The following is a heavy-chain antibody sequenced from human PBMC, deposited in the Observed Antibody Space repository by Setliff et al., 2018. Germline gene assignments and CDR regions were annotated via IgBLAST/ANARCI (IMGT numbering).Heavy chain of an antibody. J-gene: IGHJ6*03. V-gene: IGHV4-4*02. CDR3: VRTDYSDGRYSMDV. Sequence: SETLSLTCAVSGDSISSGNRWSWVRQPPEKGLEWIGEINHSGNTNYNPSLKSRVTISVDKSTNQFSLKLNSVTAADTAVYYCVRTDYSDGRYSMDVWGKGTTVTVSS. D-gene: IGHD6-19*01. CDR1: GDSISSGNR. CDR2: INHSGNT.